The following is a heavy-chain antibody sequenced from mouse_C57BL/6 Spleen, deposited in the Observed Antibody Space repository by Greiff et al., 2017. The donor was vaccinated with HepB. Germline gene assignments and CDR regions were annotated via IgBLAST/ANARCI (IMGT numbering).Heavy chain of an antibody. D-gene: IGHD1-1*02. CDR2: IYPRSGNT. CDR1: GYTFTSYG. Sequence: VQLQQSGAELARPGASVKLSCKASGYTFTSYGISWVKQRTGQGLEWIGEIYPRSGNTYYNEKFKGKATLTADKSSSTADLELRSLTSEDSAVYFCARCGGYYFDYWGQGTTLTVSS. V-gene: IGHV1-81*01. CDR3: ARCGGYYFDY. J-gene: IGHJ2*01.